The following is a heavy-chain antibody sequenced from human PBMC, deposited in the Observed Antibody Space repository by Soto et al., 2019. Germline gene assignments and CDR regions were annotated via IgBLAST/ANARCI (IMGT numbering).Heavy chain of an antibody. Sequence: GASVKVFCKASGYTFTSYGISWVRQAPGQGLEWMGWISAYNGNTNYAQKLQGRVTMTTDTSTSTAYMELRSLRSDDTAVYYCARDCHDILTGYCHGYYFDYWGQGTLVTVSS. J-gene: IGHJ4*02. CDR1: GYTFTSYG. CDR3: ARDCHDILTGYCHGYYFDY. V-gene: IGHV1-18*01. D-gene: IGHD3-9*01. CDR2: ISAYNGNT.